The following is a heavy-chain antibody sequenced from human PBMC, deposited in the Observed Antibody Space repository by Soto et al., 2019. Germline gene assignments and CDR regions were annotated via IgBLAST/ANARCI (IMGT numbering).Heavy chain of an antibody. J-gene: IGHJ6*02. CDR2: IIPIFGTA. Sequence: QVQLVQSGAEVKKPGSSVKVSCKASGGTFSSYAISWVRQAPGHGLEWMGGIIPIFGTANYAQKFQGRVTITADESTSTAYMELSSLRSEDTAVYYCARDDYGDNYYYYYGMDVWGQGTTVTVSS. CDR1: GGTFSSYA. V-gene: IGHV1-69*01. CDR3: ARDDYGDNYYYYYGMDV. D-gene: IGHD4-17*01.